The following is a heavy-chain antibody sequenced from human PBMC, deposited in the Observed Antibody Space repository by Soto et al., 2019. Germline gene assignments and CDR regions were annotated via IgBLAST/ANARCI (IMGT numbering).Heavy chain of an antibody. CDR3: ASSYYDSSGYYDDAFDI. D-gene: IGHD3-22*01. CDR2: IYHSGST. Sequence: SETLSLTCAVSGGSISSGGYSWSWIRQPPGKGLEWIGYIYHSGSTYYNPSLKSRVTISVDRSKNQFSLKLSSVTAADTAVYYCASSYYDSSGYYDDAFDIWGQGTMVNVSS. J-gene: IGHJ3*02. V-gene: IGHV4-30-2*01. CDR1: GGSISSGGYS.